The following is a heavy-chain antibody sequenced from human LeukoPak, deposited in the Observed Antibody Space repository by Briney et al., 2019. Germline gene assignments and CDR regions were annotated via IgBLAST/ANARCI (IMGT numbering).Heavy chain of an antibody. V-gene: IGHV3-72*01. J-gene: IGHJ2*01. Sequence: GGSLGLSVEAFGFTFIDHSLAWFGQAPGKGRKWFGLFGNKANSYITMYAASVKGRFTISRNDSENSLYLQMNSLKTEDTAVYYCGRIRGSYLHWYFDLWGRGTLVTVSS. CDR2: FGNKANSYIT. CDR3: GRIRGSYLHWYFDL. CDR1: GFTFIDHS. D-gene: IGHD1-26*01.